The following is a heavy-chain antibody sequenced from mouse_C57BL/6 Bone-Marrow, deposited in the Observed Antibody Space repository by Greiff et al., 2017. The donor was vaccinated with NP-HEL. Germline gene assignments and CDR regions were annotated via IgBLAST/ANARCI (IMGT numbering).Heavy chain of an antibody. Sequence: VQLQQSGAELVRPGASVTLSCKASGYTFTDYEMHWVKQTPVHGLEWIGAIDPETGGTAYNQKFKGQAILTADKSSSTAYMELRSLTSEDSAVYYCTRYYVSSFFDYWGQGTTLTVSS. CDR2: IDPETGGT. J-gene: IGHJ2*01. V-gene: IGHV1-15*01. D-gene: IGHD1-1*01. CDR3: TRYYVSSFFDY. CDR1: GYTFTDYE.